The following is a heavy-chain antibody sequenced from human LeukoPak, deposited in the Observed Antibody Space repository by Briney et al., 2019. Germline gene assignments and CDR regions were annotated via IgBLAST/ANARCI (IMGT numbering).Heavy chain of an antibody. V-gene: IGHV4-34*01. D-gene: IGHD5-12*01. J-gene: IGHJ4*02. CDR2: INHSGST. CDR1: GGSFSGYY. CDR3: ARGPGYSGYESIDY. Sequence: SETLSLTCAVYGGSFSGYYWSWIRQPPGKGLEWIGEINHSGSTNYNPSLKSRVTISVDTSKNQFSLKLSSVIAADTAVYYCARGPGYSGYESIDYWGQGTLVTVSS.